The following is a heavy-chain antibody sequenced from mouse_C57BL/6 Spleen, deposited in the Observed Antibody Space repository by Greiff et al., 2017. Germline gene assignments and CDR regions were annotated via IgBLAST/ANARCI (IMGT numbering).Heavy chain of an antibody. CDR3: ARRGNDYDEDYFGY. CDR1: GYSFTGYY. J-gene: IGHJ2*01. D-gene: IGHD2-4*01. Sequence: VQLKQSGPELVKPGASVKISCKASGYSFTGYYMNWVKQSPEKSLEWIGEINPRTGGTTYNQKFKAKATLTVDKSSSTAYMQLKSLTSEDSAVYYCARRGNDYDEDYFGYWGQGTTLTVSS. CDR2: INPRTGGT. V-gene: IGHV1-42*01.